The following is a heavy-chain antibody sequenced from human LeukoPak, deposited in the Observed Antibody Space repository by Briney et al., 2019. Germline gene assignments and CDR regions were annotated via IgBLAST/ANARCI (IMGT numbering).Heavy chain of an antibody. D-gene: IGHD1-26*01. J-gene: IGHJ3*01. CDR3: ARLHRGLGPAAFDL. V-gene: IGHV4-31*03. Sequence: SETLFLTCTVSGGSIRSGVYNWSWIRQLPGKDLEWIGHIYFTGSTYYNPSLNSRVAISLDTSKNQFSLKVSSMTASDTAIFYCARLHRGLGPAAFDLWGQGTKVTVSS. CDR1: GGSIRSGVYN. CDR2: IYFTGST.